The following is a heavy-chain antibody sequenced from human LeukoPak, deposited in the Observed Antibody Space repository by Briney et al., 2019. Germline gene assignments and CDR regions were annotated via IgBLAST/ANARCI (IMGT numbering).Heavy chain of an antibody. CDR3: AKEIYGDSTGARFQH. CDR2: ISGSGGST. J-gene: IGHJ1*01. D-gene: IGHD4-17*01. Sequence: PGGSLRLSCAASGFRFSSYAMSWVRQAPGKGLEWVSVISGSGGSTYYADSVKGRFTVPRDNSKNTVYLQMNSLRAEDTAVHYCAKEIYGDSTGARFQHWGQGTLLTVSS. CDR1: GFRFSSYA. V-gene: IGHV3-23*01.